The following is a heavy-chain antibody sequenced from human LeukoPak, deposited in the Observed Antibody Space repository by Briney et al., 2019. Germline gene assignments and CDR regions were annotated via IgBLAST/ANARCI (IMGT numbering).Heavy chain of an antibody. CDR2: ISSSGSTI. D-gene: IGHD1-26*01. J-gene: IGHJ5*02. V-gene: IGHV3-11*04. CDR3: ARDLVGATPYNWFDP. Sequence: GGSLRLSCAASGFTFSDYYMSWIRQAPGKGLEWVSYISSSGSTIYYADSVKGRFTISRDNAKNSLYLQMNSLRAEDTAVYYCARDLVGATPYNWFDPWGQGTLVTVSS. CDR1: GFTFSDYY.